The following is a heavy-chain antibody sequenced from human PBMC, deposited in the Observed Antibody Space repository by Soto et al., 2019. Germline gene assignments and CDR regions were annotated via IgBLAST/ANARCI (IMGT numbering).Heavy chain of an antibody. Sequence: QGQLVQSGVEVKKPGASVKVSCKASGYTFTTYGIIWVRQAPGQGLEWMGWISGYKNNTDYAQKFQCRVTMTTDTSTTTVYMDLGSRRSDDTAMYYCARDGPTIVAKDAFDIWGQGTMVTVSS. CDR3: ARDGPTIVAKDAFDI. V-gene: IGHV1-18*01. CDR1: GYTFTTYG. D-gene: IGHD2-21*01. CDR2: ISGYKNNT. J-gene: IGHJ3*02.